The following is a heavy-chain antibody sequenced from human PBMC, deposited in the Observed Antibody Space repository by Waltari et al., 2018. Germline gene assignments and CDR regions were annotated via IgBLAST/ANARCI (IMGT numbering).Heavy chain of an antibody. CDR3: ATEPAETYGDYFDY. Sequence: QVQLVQSGAEVKKPGSSVKVSCKASGGTFSSYAISWVRQAPGQGLEWMGRIIPIVGTANYAQKFQGRVTITADKSTSTAYMELSSLRSEDTAVYYCATEPAETYGDYFDYWGQGTLVTVSS. D-gene: IGHD4-17*01. J-gene: IGHJ4*02. CDR1: GGTFSSYA. V-gene: IGHV1-69*08. CDR2: IIPIVGTA.